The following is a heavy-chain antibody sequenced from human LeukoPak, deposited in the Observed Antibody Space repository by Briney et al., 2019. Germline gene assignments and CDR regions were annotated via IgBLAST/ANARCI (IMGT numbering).Heavy chain of an antibody. Sequence: SETLSLTCTVSGGSISSYYWSWIRQPPGKGLEWIGYIYYSGSTNYNPSLKSRVTISVDTSKNQFSLKLSSVTAADTAVYYCARDGGYCSSTCCPNYYYYGMDVWGKGTTVTVSS. CDR1: GGSISSYY. CDR3: ARDGGYCSSTCCPNYYYYGMDV. J-gene: IGHJ6*04. CDR2: IYYSGST. V-gene: IGHV4-59*01. D-gene: IGHD2-2*01.